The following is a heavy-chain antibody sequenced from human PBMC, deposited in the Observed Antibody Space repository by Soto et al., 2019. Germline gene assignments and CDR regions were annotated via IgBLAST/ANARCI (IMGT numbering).Heavy chain of an antibody. V-gene: IGHV4-30-2*01. CDR2: IYHSGST. CDR3: SAGGGLPRYY. Sequence: QLQLQESGSGLVKPSQTLSLTCAVSGGSISSGGYSWSWIRQPPGKGLVWIGYIYHSGSTYYNPSLKSPGTLSVNRSKKPFHLKLSSVTAADTAVYYWSAGGGLPRYYWGQGTLVTVSS. CDR1: GGSISSGGYS. D-gene: IGHD5-12*01. J-gene: IGHJ4*02.